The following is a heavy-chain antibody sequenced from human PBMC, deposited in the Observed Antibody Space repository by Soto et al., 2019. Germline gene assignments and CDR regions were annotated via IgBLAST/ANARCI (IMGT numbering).Heavy chain of an antibody. CDR1: SGSISTYY. CDR3: ARYAGSSWFDY. D-gene: IGHD2-2*01. J-gene: IGHJ4*02. Sequence: LSLPCTVSSGSISTYYWSWIRQPPGKGLEWIGYIYYSGRTNYNPSLKSRVTISLDTSRNQFSLKLSSVTAADTAVYYCARYAGSSWFDYWGQGTLVTVSS. V-gene: IGHV4-59*01. CDR2: IYYSGRT.